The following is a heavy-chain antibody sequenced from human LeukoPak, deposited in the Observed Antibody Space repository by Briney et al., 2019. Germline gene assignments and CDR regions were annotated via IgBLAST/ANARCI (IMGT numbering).Heavy chain of an antibody. CDR1: GGSISSGGYY. D-gene: IGHD3-22*01. J-gene: IGHJ4*02. Sequence: PSETLSLTCTVSGGSISSGGYYWSWIRQHPGKGLEWIGYIYYSGSTYYNPSLKSRVTISVDTSKNQFSLKLSSVTAADTAVYYCARGVKNGNYDSSGYYFDYWDKGTLVTVSS. CDR2: IYYSGST. CDR3: ARGVKNGNYDSSGYYFDY. V-gene: IGHV4-31*03.